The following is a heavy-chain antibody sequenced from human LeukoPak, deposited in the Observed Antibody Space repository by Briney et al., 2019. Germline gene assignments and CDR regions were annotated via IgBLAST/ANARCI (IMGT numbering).Heavy chain of an antibody. Sequence: SETLSLTCTVSGGSISSYYWSWIRQPPGKGLEWIGDIYYSGSTNYNPSLRSRVTISVDTSKNQFSLKLSSVTAADTAVYYCAKLYSSSDFDYWGQGTLVTVSS. CDR2: IYYSGST. D-gene: IGHD6-6*01. CDR3: AKLYSSSDFDY. V-gene: IGHV4-59*01. J-gene: IGHJ4*02. CDR1: GGSISSYY.